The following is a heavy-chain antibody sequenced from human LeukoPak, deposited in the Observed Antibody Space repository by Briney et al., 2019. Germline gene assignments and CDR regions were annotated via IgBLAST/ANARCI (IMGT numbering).Heavy chain of an antibody. J-gene: IGHJ6*02. D-gene: IGHD5-12*01. CDR1: GYTFTSYD. Sequence: ASVNVSCKASGYTFTSYDINWVRQATGQGLEWMGWMNPNSGNTGYAQKFQGRVTMTRNTSISTAYMELSSLRSEDTAVYYCARLYSGYGSNYGMDVWGQGTTVTVSS. CDR2: MNPNSGNT. V-gene: IGHV1-8*01. CDR3: ARLYSGYGSNYGMDV.